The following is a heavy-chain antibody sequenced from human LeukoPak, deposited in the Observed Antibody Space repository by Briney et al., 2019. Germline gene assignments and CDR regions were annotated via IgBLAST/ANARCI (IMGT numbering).Heavy chain of an antibody. CDR1: RFTFSSPT. CDR3: TRALVVVTAMGLEYYFDY. V-gene: IGHV1-58*01. J-gene: IGHJ4*02. CDR2: IVVGSGYT. Sequence: ASVKVSCKASRFTFSSPTVQWVRQARGQRLEWIGWIVVGSGYTNYAQKFQERVTFTGDMSTGTVYMELSSLRSEDTAVYYCTRALVVVTAMGLEYYFDYWGQGTLVTVSS. D-gene: IGHD2-21*02.